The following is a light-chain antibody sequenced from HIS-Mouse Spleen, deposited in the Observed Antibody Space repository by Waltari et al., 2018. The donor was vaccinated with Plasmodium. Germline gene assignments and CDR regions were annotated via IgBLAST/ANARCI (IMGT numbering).Light chain of an antibody. CDR3: YSTDSSGNHRV. CDR2: EDS. Sequence: SYELTQTPSVSVSPGQTARIAGSGDTLPKKYAYWSQQKSGQAPVLVIDEDSKRPSGIPERFSGSSSGTMATLTISGAQVEDEADYYCYSTDSSGNHRVFGGGTKLTVL. V-gene: IGLV3-10*01. CDR1: TLPKKY. J-gene: IGLJ3*02.